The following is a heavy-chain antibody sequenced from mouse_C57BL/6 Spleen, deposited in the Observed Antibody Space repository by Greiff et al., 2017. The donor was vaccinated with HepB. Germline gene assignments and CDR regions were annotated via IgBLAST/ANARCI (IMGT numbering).Heavy chain of an antibody. V-gene: IGHV1-72*01. Sequence: QVQLQQPGAELVKPGASVKVSCKASGYTFTSYWMHWVKQRPGRGLEWIGRIDPNSGGTKYNEKFKSKATLTVDKPSSTAYMQLSSLTSEDSAVYYCAREPSLEDYYAMDYWGQGTSVTVSS. J-gene: IGHJ4*01. CDR3: AREPSLEDYYAMDY. CDR2: IDPNSGGT. CDR1: GYTFTSYW.